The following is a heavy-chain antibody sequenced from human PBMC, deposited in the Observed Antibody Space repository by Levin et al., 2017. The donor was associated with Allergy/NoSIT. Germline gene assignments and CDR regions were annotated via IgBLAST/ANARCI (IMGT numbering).Heavy chain of an antibody. CDR3: ATFMDSSGWL. J-gene: IGHJ4*02. D-gene: IGHD6-19*01. CDR1: GFTFSSYN. CDR2: IRSSSSPI. V-gene: IGHV3-48*01. Sequence: LSLTCAASGFTFSSYNMNWVRQAPGKGLEWVSYIRSSSSPIYYADSVKGRFTISRDNAKNSLYLQMNSLRAEDTAVYYCATFMDSSGWLWGQGTLVTVSS.